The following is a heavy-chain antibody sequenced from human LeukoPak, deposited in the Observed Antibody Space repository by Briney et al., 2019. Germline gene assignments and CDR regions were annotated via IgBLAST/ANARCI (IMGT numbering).Heavy chain of an antibody. D-gene: IGHD6-13*01. J-gene: IGHJ4*02. V-gene: IGHV1-2*02. CDR2: INPNSGGT. CDR1: GYTFTGYY. Sequence: VASVKVSCKASGYTFTGYYMHWVRQAPGQGLEWMGWINPNSGGTNYAQKFQGRVTMTRDTSLSTAYMELSRLRSDDTAVYYWAGGGRDSRSWYGGGGDYWGQGTLVTVSS. CDR3: AGGGRDSRSWYGGGGDY.